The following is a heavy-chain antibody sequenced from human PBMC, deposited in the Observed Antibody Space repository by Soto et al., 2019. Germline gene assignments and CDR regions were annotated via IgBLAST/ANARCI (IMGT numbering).Heavy chain of an antibody. CDR1: GYIFTDNY. J-gene: IGHJ4*02. CDR2: INPNIGCT. Sequence: QVQLVQSGAEVKKPGASVKVSCKASGYIFTDNYLHWVRQAPGQGLEWMGWINPNIGCTNYAQKFQGRVTMTMDTSISTVYMELSSLKSDDTAVYDGTRGGGGYFDYWGRGTLVTVSS. CDR3: TRGGGGYFDY. V-gene: IGHV1-2*02. D-gene: IGHD3-10*01.